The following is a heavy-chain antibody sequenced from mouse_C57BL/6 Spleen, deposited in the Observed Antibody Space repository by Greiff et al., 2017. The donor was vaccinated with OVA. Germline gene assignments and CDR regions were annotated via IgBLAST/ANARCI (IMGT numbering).Heavy chain of an antibody. CDR2: INPDSSTI. CDR1: GIDFSRYW. CDR3: ARRGNYYSNYDAMDY. Sequence: EVMLLESGGGLVQPGGSLKLSCAASGIDFSRYWMSWVRRAPGKGLEWIGEINPDSSTINYAPSLKDKFIISRDNAKNTLYLQMSKVRSEDTALYYCARRGNYYSNYDAMDYWGQGTSVTVSS. D-gene: IGHD2-5*01. J-gene: IGHJ4*01. V-gene: IGHV4-1*01.